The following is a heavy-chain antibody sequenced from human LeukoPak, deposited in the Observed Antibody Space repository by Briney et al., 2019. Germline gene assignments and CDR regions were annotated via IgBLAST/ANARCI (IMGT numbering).Heavy chain of an antibody. CDR3: AKGTGDTAYYFDF. V-gene: IGHV3-23*01. Sequence: PGGSLRLSCTTSGFTFSSCALSWVRQAPGKGLEWVSGIRVSGSTYYPDSVTGRFTISRDNSENTLYLQMSGLRAEDTAIYYCAKGTGDTAYYFDFWGQGVLVTVSS. D-gene: IGHD7-27*01. CDR2: IRVSGST. CDR1: GFTFSSCA. J-gene: IGHJ4*02.